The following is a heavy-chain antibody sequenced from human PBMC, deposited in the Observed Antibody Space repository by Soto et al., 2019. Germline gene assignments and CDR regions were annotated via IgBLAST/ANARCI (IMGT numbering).Heavy chain of an antibody. V-gene: IGHV4-59*01. CDR1: GGSISSYY. CDR2: IYYSGST. CDR3: ARRWGGTFDY. Sequence: SETLSLTCTVSGGSISSYYWSWIRQPPGKGLEWIGYIYYSGSTNYNPSHKSRVTISVDTSKNQFSLKLSSVTAADTAVYYCARRWGGTFDYWGQGTLVTVS. D-gene: IGHD2-21*01. J-gene: IGHJ4*02.